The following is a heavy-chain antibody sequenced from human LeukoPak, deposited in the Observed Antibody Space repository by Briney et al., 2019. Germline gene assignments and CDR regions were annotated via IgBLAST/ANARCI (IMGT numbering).Heavy chain of an antibody. CDR3: ARQGATPTNYYYYGLDV. CDR1: GYNFATYW. D-gene: IGHD2-8*01. V-gene: IGHV5-51*01. CDR2: IYPRDSDT. J-gene: IGHJ6*02. Sequence: ESLKISCKTSGYNFATYWIGWVRHMPGKGLEWMAIIYPRDSDTRYSPSSQGHVTISADRSTNTAYLQWSSLKASDTAIYYCARQGATPTNYYYYGLDVWGQGTTVTVSS.